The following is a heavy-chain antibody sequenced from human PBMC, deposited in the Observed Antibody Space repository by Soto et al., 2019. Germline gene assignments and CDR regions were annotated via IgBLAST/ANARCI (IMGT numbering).Heavy chain of an antibody. CDR3: ARPHPRDYYGSGSYFDY. V-gene: IGHV3-48*01. J-gene: IGHJ4*02. CDR1: GFTFSNYS. CDR2: ISSGTGGTR. D-gene: IGHD3-10*01. Sequence: EVQLVESGGGLVHHGGSLRLSYVVSGFTFSNYSMNWVRQAPGKGLEWVSFISSGTGGTRYYAGSVKGRFTISRDNDKSSLSLQMNSLRAEDTGVYYCARPHPRDYYGSGSYFDYWSQGPLGTVSS.